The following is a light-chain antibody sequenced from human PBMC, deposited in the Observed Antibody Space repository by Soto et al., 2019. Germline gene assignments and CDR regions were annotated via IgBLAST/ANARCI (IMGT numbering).Light chain of an antibody. J-gene: IGKJ5*01. CDR2: DAS. CDR1: QSVSSY. Sequence: SPATLSLSPGERATLSCRASQSVSSYLAWYQQKPGQAPRLLIYDASNRATGIPARFSGTGSGTDFTLTINNLEPEDFAVYYCQVRTNWSIAFGRGTRLEIK. V-gene: IGKV3-11*01. CDR3: QVRTNWSIA.